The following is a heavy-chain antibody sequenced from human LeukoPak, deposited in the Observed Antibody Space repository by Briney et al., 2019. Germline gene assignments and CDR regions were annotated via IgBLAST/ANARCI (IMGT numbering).Heavy chain of an antibody. D-gene: IGHD3-10*01. CDR2: IYYRVTS. CDR3: ARDSMVRGVIGVFDP. J-gene: IGHJ5*02. V-gene: IGHV4-59*01. Sequence: SETLSLTCTVSGDSISTYYWSWIRQPPGKGLEWIGYIYYRVTSDYNPSLKSRVTMSVDMSTRQISLKLSSVTAADTAVYYCARDSMVRGVIGVFDPWGQGTLVTVSS. CDR1: GDSISTYY.